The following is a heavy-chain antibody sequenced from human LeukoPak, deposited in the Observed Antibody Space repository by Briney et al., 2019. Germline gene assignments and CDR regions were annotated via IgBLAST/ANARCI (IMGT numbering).Heavy chain of an antibody. CDR1: GLTFSSYA. CDR3: ARGAVYYDFWSGYSY. J-gene: IGHJ4*02. Sequence: GGSLRLSCAASGLTFSSYAMHWVRQAPGKGLEWVAVISYDGSNKYYADSVKGRFTISRDNSKNTLYLQMNSLRAEDTAVYYCARGAVYYDFWSGYSYWGQGTLVTVSS. CDR2: ISYDGSNK. V-gene: IGHV3-30-3*01. D-gene: IGHD3-3*01.